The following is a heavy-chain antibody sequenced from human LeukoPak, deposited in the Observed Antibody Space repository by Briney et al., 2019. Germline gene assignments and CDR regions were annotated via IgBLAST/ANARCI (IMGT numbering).Heavy chain of an antibody. CDR2: IKQDGSEK. Sequence: ETLSLTCAVSGGSISSSNWWSWVRQPPGQGLEWVANIKQDGSEKYYVDSVKGRFTISRDNAKNSLYMQMNSLRAEDTAVYYCASVVMGFGELSDTYYFDYWGQGTLVTVSS. V-gene: IGHV3-7*01. CDR1: GGSISSSNW. D-gene: IGHD3-10*01. J-gene: IGHJ4*02. CDR3: ASVVMGFGELSDTYYFDY.